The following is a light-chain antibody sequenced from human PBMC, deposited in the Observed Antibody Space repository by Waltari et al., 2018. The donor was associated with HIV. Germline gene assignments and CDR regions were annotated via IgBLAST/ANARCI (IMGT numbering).Light chain of an antibody. CDR2: QAS. CDR3: QQYNSYSYT. Sequence: DIQMTQSPSTLSASVGDRVTITCRASQSISSLFAWYQQKPGKAPKLLIYQASSLESWVPSRFSGSGSGTEFTLTISSLQPDDFATYYCQQYNSYSYTFGQGTKREIK. CDR1: QSISSL. J-gene: IGKJ2*01. V-gene: IGKV1-5*03.